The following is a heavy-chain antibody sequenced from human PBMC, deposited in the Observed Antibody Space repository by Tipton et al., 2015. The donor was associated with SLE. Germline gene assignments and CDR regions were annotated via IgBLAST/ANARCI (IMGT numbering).Heavy chain of an antibody. CDR1: GSSFSSYS. D-gene: IGHD5-18*01. Sequence: QVQLVQSGAEVKKPGSSVKVSCKASGSSFSSYSISWVRLAPGQGLEWMGRFIPILDKTNFAQKFQGRVTITADTSTSTAYMELSSLTSADTAVYYCARDDNGYSYGLLDSWGQGTLVTVSS. J-gene: IGHJ4*02. V-gene: IGHV1-69*09. CDR2: FIPILDKT. CDR3: ARDDNGYSYGLLDS.